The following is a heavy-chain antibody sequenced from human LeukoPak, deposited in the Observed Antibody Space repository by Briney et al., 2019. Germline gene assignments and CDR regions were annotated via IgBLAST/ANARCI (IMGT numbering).Heavy chain of an antibody. D-gene: IGHD3-3*01. Sequence: SVKVSCKASGGTFSSYAISWVRQAPGQGLEWMGRISPIFGTANYAQKLQGRVTITTDESTSTAYMELSSLRSEDTAVYYCARETRSVTIFGVVIIEYYFDYWGQGTLVTVSS. CDR1: GGTFSSYA. V-gene: IGHV1-69*05. CDR3: ARETRSVTIFGVVIIEYYFDY. J-gene: IGHJ4*02. CDR2: ISPIFGTA.